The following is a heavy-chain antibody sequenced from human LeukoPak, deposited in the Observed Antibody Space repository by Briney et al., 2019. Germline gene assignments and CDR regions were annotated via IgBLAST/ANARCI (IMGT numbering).Heavy chain of an antibody. Sequence: SETLSLTCTVSGYSISSGYYWGWIRQPPGKGLEWIGSIYHSGSTYYNPSLKSRVTISVDTSKNQFSLKLSSVTAADTAVYYCATAAEQYNWDFDPWGQGTLVTVSS. CDR3: ATAAEQYNWDFDP. J-gene: IGHJ5*02. D-gene: IGHD1-1*01. V-gene: IGHV4-38-2*02. CDR1: GYSISSGYY. CDR2: IYHSGST.